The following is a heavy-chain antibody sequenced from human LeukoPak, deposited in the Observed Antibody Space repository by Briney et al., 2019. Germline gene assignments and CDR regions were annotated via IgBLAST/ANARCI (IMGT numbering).Heavy chain of an antibody. CDR1: GGSISSGGYY. Sequence: SESLSLTCTVSGGSISSGGYYWSWIRQHPGKGLEWIGHIYYSGSTYYNPSLKSRVTISVDTSKNQFSLKLSSVTAADTAVYYCARGYYDSSGYYGYANSFDYWGQGTLVTVSS. V-gene: IGHV4-31*03. D-gene: IGHD3-22*01. J-gene: IGHJ4*02. CDR3: ARGYYDSSGYYGYANSFDY. CDR2: IYYSGST.